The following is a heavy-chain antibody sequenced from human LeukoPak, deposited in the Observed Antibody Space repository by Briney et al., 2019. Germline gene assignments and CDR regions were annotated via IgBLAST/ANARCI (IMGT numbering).Heavy chain of an antibody. CDR1: GFTFSSYD. V-gene: IGHV3-64D*06. Sequence: GGSLRLSCSASGFTFSSYDMHWVRQAPGKGLEYVSAISSNGGSTYYADSVKGRFTISRDNSKNTLYLQMGSLRAEDTAVYYCVKSTPGSGYQFDYWGQGTLVTVSS. J-gene: IGHJ4*02. CDR3: VKSTPGSGYQFDY. D-gene: IGHD3-10*01. CDR2: ISSNGGST.